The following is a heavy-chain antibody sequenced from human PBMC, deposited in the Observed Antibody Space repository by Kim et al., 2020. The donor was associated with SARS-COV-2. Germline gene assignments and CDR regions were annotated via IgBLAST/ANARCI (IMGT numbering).Heavy chain of an antibody. CDR3: ASRAQQLLPYGMDV. V-gene: IGHV1-46*01. J-gene: IGHJ6*01. Sequence: QKFQGRVTMTRDTSTSTVYMELSSLRSEDTAVYYCASRAQQLLPYGMDVWGQGTTVTVSS. D-gene: IGHD6-6*01.